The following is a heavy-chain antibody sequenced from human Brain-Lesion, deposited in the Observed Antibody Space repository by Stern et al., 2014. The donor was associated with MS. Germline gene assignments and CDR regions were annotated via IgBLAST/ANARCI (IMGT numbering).Heavy chain of an antibody. CDR1: GFNFSSYW. D-gene: IGHD3-16*01. CDR2: INRDGSDT. J-gene: IGHJ4*02. CDR3: ARGVGDY. V-gene: IGHV3-74*02. Sequence: EVQLAQSVGGLVQPGGSLRLSCAASGFNFSSYWMHWVRQFPEKGLFWVSQINRDGSDTSYADSVKGRFSISRDNIRNMLYLRMTSLRAEDTAVYYCARGVGDYWGQGARVTVSS.